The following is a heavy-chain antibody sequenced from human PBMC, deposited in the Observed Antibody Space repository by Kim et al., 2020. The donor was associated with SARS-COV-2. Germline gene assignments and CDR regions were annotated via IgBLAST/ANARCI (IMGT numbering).Heavy chain of an antibody. CDR3: VKGQSILRGNLWFAL. D-gene: IGHD3-10*01. CDR2: ISDGGGNT. V-gene: IGHV3-23*01. Sequence: GGSLRLSCAASGFTFRSYGMNWVRQAPGKGLEWVSGISDGGGNTYYADSVKGRFTISRHNAQNTLFLQMNSLRGEDTAVYYCVKGQSILRGNLWFALWGQGTLLSVPS. J-gene: IGHJ5*01. CDR1: GFTFRSYG.